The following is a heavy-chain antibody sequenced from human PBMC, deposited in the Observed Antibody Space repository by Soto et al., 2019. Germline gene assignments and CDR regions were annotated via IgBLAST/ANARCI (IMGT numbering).Heavy chain of an antibody. J-gene: IGHJ5*02. D-gene: IGHD1-26*01. CDR1: GYTFTGYY. Sequence: ASVKVSCKASGYTFTGYYMHWVRQAPGQGLEWMGWINPNSGGTNYAQKFQGWVTMTRDTSISTAYMELSRLRSDDTAVYYCARGGFYLMNSRQHTYFVSWGQGTLVTV. CDR2: INPNSGGT. V-gene: IGHV1-2*04. CDR3: ARGGFYLMNSRQHTYFVS.